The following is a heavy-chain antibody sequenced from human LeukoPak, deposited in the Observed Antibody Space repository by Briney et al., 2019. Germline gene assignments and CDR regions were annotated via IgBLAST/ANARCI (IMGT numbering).Heavy chain of an antibody. D-gene: IGHD6-13*01. CDR1: GGSISSGSYY. Sequence: KTSETLSLTCTVSGGSISSGSYYWSWIRQPAGKGLEWVGYIYYSGSTNYNPSLKSRVTISVDTSKNQFSLKLSSVTAADTAVYYCARPKYSSSWHDAFDIWGQGTMVTVSS. V-gene: IGHV4-61*10. CDR3: ARPKYSSSWHDAFDI. CDR2: IYYSGST. J-gene: IGHJ3*02.